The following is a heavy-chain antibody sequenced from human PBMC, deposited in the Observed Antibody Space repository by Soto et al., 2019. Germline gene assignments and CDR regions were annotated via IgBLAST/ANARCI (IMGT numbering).Heavy chain of an antibody. Sequence: PGGSLRLSCVASEFTFSSYAMSWVRQAPGKGLEWVSAISGSGGSTYYADSVKGRFAVSRDNSKSTLYLQMNSLRAEDTAVYYCAKVGEHQNWGQGTLVTVSS. V-gene: IGHV3-23*01. CDR1: EFTFSSYA. CDR2: ISGSGGST. D-gene: IGHD1-26*01. J-gene: IGHJ4*02. CDR3: AKVGEHQN.